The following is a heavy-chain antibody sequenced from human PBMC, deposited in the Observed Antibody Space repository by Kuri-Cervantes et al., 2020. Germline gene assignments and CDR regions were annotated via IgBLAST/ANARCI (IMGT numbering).Heavy chain of an antibody. CDR1: GFTFTSYN. J-gene: IGHJ3*02. CDR2: ISGSGGST. CDR3: AKATKGAFDI. Sequence: GGSLRLSCTASGFTFTSYNMSWVRQAPGKGLEWVSAISGSGGSTYYADSVKGRFTISRDNSKNTLYLQMNSLRAEDTAVYYCAKATKGAFDIWGQGTMVTVSS. V-gene: IGHV3-23*01.